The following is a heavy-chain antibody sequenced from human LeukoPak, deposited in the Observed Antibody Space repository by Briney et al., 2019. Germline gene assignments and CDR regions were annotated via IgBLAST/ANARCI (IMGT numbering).Heavy chain of an antibody. CDR2: IYTSGST. J-gene: IGHJ4*02. D-gene: IGHD7-27*01. V-gene: IGHV4-61*02. CDR1: GGSISSGSYY. CDR3: ARDLVELGIDY. Sequence: PSQTLSLTCTVSGGSISSGSYYWSWIRQPAGKGLEWIGRIYTSGSTNYNPSLKSLVTISVDTSKNQFSLKLSSVTAADTAVYYCARDLVELGIDYWGQGTLVTVSS.